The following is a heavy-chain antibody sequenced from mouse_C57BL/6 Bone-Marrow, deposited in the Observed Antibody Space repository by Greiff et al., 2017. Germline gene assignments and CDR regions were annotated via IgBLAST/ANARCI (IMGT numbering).Heavy chain of an antibody. Sequence: VQLQQSGPVLVKPGASVKMSCKASGYTFTDYYMNWVKQSHGKSLEWIGVINPYNGGTSYNQKFKGKATLTVDKSSSTAYMELNSLTSEDSAVYYCARPYYGSSWRAMDDWGQGTSVTVSS. CDR2: INPYNGGT. J-gene: IGHJ4*01. CDR1: GYTFTDYY. D-gene: IGHD1-1*01. CDR3: ARPYYGSSWRAMDD. V-gene: IGHV1-19*01.